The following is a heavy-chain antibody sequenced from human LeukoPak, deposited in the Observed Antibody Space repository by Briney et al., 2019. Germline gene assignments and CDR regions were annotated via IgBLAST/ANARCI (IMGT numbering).Heavy chain of an antibody. D-gene: IGHD4-11*01. V-gene: IGHV3-48*03. CDR3: ARDSTAFYYYYYMDV. CDR1: GFTFSSYE. CDR2: ISSSGSTI. Sequence: GGSLRLSCAASGFTFSSYEMNWVRQAPGKGLEGVSYISSSGSTIYYADSVKGRFTISRDNAKNSLYLQMNSLRAEGTAVYYCARDSTAFYYYYYMDVWGKGTTVTVSS. J-gene: IGHJ6*03.